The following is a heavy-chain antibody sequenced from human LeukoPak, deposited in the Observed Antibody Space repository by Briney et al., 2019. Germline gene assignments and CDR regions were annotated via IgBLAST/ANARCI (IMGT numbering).Heavy chain of an antibody. D-gene: IGHD6-19*01. J-gene: IGHJ4*02. V-gene: IGHV4-34*01. CDR1: GGSFSGYY. Sequence: SETLSLTCAVYGGSFSGYYWSWIRQPPGKGLEWIGEINHSGSTNYNPSLKSRVTISVDTSKNQFSLKLSSVTAADTAVYYCAPRGDSSGCDYWGQGTLVTVSS. CDR2: INHSGST. CDR3: APRGDSSGCDY.